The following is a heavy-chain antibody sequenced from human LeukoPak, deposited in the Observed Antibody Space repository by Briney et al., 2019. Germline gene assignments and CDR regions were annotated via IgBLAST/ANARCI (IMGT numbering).Heavy chain of an antibody. V-gene: IGHV1-2*02. J-gene: IGHJ4*02. CDR2: INPNSGGT. Sequence: GASVKVSCKASGYTFTGYYMHWVRQAPGQGLEWMGWINPNSGGTNYAQKFQGRVTMTRDTSISTAYMELSRLRSDDTAVYYCARDIEEGLRFLEWLSLPDYWGQGTLVTVSS. CDR3: ARDIEEGLRFLEWLSLPDY. D-gene: IGHD3-3*01. CDR1: GYTFTGYY.